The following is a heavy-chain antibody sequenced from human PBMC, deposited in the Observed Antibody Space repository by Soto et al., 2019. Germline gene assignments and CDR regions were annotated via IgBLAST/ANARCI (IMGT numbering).Heavy chain of an antibody. D-gene: IGHD3-10*01. V-gene: IGHV2-5*02. CDR3: AHSSWFGESSTFDY. CDR2: IYWDDDK. Sequence: QITLKESGPTLVKPTQTLTLTCTFSGFSLSTSGVGVGWIRQPPGKALEWLALIYWDDDKRYSPSLKSRLTITKDTSNNQVVLTMTNMDPVDTASYYCAHSSWFGESSTFDYWGQGTLVTVSS. J-gene: IGHJ4*02. CDR1: GFSLSTSGVG.